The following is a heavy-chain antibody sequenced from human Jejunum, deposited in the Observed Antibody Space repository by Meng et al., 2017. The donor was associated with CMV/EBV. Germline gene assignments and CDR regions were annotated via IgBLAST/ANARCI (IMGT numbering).Heavy chain of an antibody. CDR3: ARDPYSIAVAGKGEFDS. CDR1: FSDYY. J-gene: IGHJ4*02. D-gene: IGHD6-19*01. Sequence: FSDYYINWIRQAPRKGLEWVSYMSGSGSSIDYADSVKGRFTISRDNEKNSLYLQMNRLRVEDTAVYYCARDPYSIAVAGKGEFDSWGQGTLVTVSS. CDR2: MSGSGSSI. V-gene: IGHV3-11*01.